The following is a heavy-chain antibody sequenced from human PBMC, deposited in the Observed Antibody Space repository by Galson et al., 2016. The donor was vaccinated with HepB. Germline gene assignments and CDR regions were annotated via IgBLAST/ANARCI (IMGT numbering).Heavy chain of an antibody. CDR2: IRYDGSKK. V-gene: IGHV3-33*01. CDR3: AREDQYYYFYGLDV. CDR1: GFTFSNYG. J-gene: IGHJ6*02. Sequence: SLRLSCAASGFTFSNYGMHWVRQAPGTGPEWVAVIRYDGSKKYYADSVKGRFTISRDNSKNTLYLQMDSLRAEDTALYYCAREDQYYYFYGLDVWGQGTTVTVSS.